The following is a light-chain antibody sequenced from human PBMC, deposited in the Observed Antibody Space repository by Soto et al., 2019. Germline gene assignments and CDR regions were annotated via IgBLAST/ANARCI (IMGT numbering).Light chain of an antibody. Sequence: EIVLTQSPGTLSLSPGERATLSCRASQSIVRSYLAWYQQKTGQAPRLLIYGASSRATGIPDRFSGSGSGTAFTLTISRLEPEDFAVYYCQQYGSSPYTVGQGTKLEIK. J-gene: IGKJ2*01. CDR1: QSIVRSY. CDR3: QQYGSSPYT. CDR2: GAS. V-gene: IGKV3-20*01.